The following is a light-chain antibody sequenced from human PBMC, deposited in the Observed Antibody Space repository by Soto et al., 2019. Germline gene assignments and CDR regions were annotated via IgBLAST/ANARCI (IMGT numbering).Light chain of an antibody. V-gene: IGKV1-9*01. CDR2: AAS. Sequence: IQLTQSPSSLSASVGDRVTITCRASQDISTYLAWYQQKPGGAPKLLISAASTLQTGVPSRFSGSGSGTEVTLTISSLQPEDFVTYYCQQLKSYPITFGQGTRLEIK. J-gene: IGKJ5*01. CDR3: QQLKSYPIT. CDR1: QDISTY.